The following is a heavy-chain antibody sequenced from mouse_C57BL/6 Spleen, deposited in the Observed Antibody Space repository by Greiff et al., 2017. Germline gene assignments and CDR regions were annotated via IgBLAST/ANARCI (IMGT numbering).Heavy chain of an antibody. CDR1: GFSLTSYG. V-gene: IGHV2-2*01. D-gene: IGHD2-4*01. CDR2: IWSGGST. Sequence: VKLMESGPGLVQPSQSLSITCTVSGFSLTSYGVHWVRQSPGKGLAWLGVIWSGGSTDYNAAFISRLSISKDNSKSQVFFKMNSLQADDTAIYFCARDYDGFAYWGQGTLVTVAA. CDR3: ARDYDGFAY. J-gene: IGHJ3*01.